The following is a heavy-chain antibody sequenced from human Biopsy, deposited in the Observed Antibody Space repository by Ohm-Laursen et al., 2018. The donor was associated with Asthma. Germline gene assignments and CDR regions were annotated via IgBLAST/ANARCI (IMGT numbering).Heavy chain of an antibody. CDR1: GFTVSSNG. Sequence: LSCAASGFTVSSNGMSWVRQTPGKGLEWIGEIYHSGPTNYNPSLKSRVTISVDKSKNQFSLKLTSVTAADTAVYYCAKIYDRLVLYGMDVWGQGTTVTVSS. J-gene: IGHJ6*02. CDR2: IYHSGPT. V-gene: IGHV4-4*02. CDR3: AKIYDRLVLYGMDV. D-gene: IGHD6-19*01.